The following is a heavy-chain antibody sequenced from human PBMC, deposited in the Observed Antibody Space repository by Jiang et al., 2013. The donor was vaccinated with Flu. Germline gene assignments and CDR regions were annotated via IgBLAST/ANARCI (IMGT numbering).Heavy chain of an antibody. CDR3: ATAFNGDFWFDP. Sequence: VQLVESGAEVKKPGESLKISCEGSGYSFTRYWIGWVRQMPGKGLEWMGIIYLGDSNTKYNPSFQGQVIISADKSISTAYLQWSSLRASDTAMYYCATAFNGDFWFDPWGQGTLVTVSS. J-gene: IGHJ5*02. CDR1: GYSFTRYW. V-gene: IGHV5-51*01. CDR2: IYLGDSNT.